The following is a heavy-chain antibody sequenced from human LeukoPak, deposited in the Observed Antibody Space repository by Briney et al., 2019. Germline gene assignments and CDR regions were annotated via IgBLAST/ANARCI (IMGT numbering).Heavy chain of an antibody. Sequence: QPGGSLRLSCAASGFPVSSNYMSWARQAPGKGLEWVSVIYSGGSTYYADSVKGRFTISRVNSKNTLYLQMNSLRAEDTAVYYCAYSSSPHGAFDIWGQGTMVTVSS. CDR3: AYSSSPHGAFDI. CDR1: GFPVSSNY. J-gene: IGHJ3*02. D-gene: IGHD6-6*01. V-gene: IGHV3-66*02. CDR2: IYSGGST.